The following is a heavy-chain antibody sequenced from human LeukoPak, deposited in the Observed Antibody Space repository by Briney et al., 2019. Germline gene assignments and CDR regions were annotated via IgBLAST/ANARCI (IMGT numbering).Heavy chain of an antibody. D-gene: IGHD3-10*01. CDR1: GFTFSNAW. J-gene: IGHJ4*02. Sequence: PGGSLRLSCAASGFTFSNAWMNWVRQAPGKGLEWVGRIKSKTDGGTTDHAAPVKGRFTISRDDSKNTLFLRMNSLKTEDTAVYYCTTDLSQLLWFGDDHFDYWGQGTLVTVSS. CDR3: TTDLSQLLWFGDDHFDY. V-gene: IGHV3-15*07. CDR2: IKSKTDGGTT.